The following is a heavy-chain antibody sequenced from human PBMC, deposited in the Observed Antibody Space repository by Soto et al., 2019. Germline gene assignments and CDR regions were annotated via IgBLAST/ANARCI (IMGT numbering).Heavy chain of an antibody. J-gene: IGHJ4*02. D-gene: IGHD6-19*01. CDR2: IYYSGST. CDR1: GGSVSSGSYY. Sequence: SSETLSLTCTVSGGSVSSGSYYWSWIRQPPGKGLEWIGYIYYSGSTNYNPSLKSRVTISVDTSKNQFSLKLSSVTAADTAVFYCARFYSSGWTRNNYFDSWGQGTLVTVSS. V-gene: IGHV4-61*01. CDR3: ARFYSSGWTRNNYFDS.